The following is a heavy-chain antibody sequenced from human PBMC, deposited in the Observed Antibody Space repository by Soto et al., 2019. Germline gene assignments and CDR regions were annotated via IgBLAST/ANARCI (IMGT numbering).Heavy chain of an antibody. CDR2: ISDSGGST. V-gene: IGHV3-23*01. Sequence: EVQLLESGGGLVQPGGSLRLSCAASGFTFSTYAMNWVRQAPGEGLEWVSGISDSGGSTYYADSVKGRFTISRDNSKNTLDLQMNSLRAEDTAVYYCAREYGSGSYYTGYWGQGTLVTVSS. CDR3: AREYGSGSYYTGY. CDR1: GFTFSTYA. J-gene: IGHJ4*02. D-gene: IGHD3-10*01.